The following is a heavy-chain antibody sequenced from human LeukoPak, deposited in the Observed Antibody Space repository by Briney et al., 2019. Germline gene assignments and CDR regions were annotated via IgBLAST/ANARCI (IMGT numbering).Heavy chain of an antibody. CDR2: ISSSGSTI. CDR3: ARVSSTGGWFGELPYPDAFDI. Sequence: PGGSLRLSCAASGFTFSDYYMSWIRQAPGKGLEWVSYISSSGSTIYYADSVKGRFTISRDNAKNSLYLQMNSLRAEDTAVYYCARVSSTGGWFGELPYPDAFDIWGQGTMVTVSS. J-gene: IGHJ3*02. D-gene: IGHD3-10*01. CDR1: GFTFSDYY. V-gene: IGHV3-11*01.